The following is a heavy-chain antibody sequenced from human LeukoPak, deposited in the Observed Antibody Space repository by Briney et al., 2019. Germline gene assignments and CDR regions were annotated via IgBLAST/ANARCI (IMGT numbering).Heavy chain of an antibody. V-gene: IGHV1-2*02. CDR2: INPNSGGT. CDR1: GYTFTGYY. J-gene: IGHJ5*02. D-gene: IGHD3-10*01. Sequence: ASVKVSCKASGYTFTGYYMHWVRQAPGQGLEWMGWINPNSGGTNYAQKLQGRVTTTTDTSTSTAYMELGSLRSDDTAVYYCARDTHYYGSGSYYNFWFDPWGQGTLVTVSS. CDR3: ARDTHYYGSGSYYNFWFDP.